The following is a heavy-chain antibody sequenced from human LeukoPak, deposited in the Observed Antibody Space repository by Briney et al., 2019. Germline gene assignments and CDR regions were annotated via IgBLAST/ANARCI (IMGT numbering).Heavy chain of an antibody. CDR1: GGSFSGYY. V-gene: IGHV4-34*12. D-gene: IGHD3-22*01. J-gene: IGHJ4*02. CDR3: ARTIRSGSQFADY. Sequence: SETLSLTCAVYGGSFSGYYWSWIRQPPGKGLEWIGNIFYSGSTYYSPSLRSRVTISLDTSRNQFSLKLNSVTAADTAVYYCARTIRSGSQFADYWGQGTLVTVSS. CDR2: IFYSGST.